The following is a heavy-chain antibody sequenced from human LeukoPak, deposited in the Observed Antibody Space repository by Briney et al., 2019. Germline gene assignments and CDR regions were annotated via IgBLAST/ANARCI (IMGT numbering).Heavy chain of an antibody. J-gene: IGHJ4*02. Sequence: GGSLRLSCAASGFIFRNYAMSWVRQAPGKGLQWVAAITGSGDTTYYGDSVMGRFTISRDNSKNTLYLEVNNLRAEDTAVYYCAKWGDYDILTGYYVSDFWGQGTLVTVSS. CDR1: GFIFRNYA. CDR3: AKWGDYDILTGYYVSDF. V-gene: IGHV3-23*01. CDR2: ITGSGDTT. D-gene: IGHD3-9*01.